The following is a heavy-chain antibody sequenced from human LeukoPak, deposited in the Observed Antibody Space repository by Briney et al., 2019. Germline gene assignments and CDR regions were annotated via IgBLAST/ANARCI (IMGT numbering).Heavy chain of an antibody. J-gene: IGHJ4*02. CDR3: ARGSRAYCSSTSCYPIDY. CDR2: ISTSGGNT. V-gene: IGHV3-23*01. CDR1: GFTFSSYT. Sequence: GGSLRLSCTASGFTFSSYTMSWVRQAPGKGLKWVSTISTSGGNTYYADSVQGRFTVSRDDSKNTLYLQMNSLRAEDTAVYYCARGSRAYCSSTSCYPIDYWGQGTLVTVSS. D-gene: IGHD2-2*01.